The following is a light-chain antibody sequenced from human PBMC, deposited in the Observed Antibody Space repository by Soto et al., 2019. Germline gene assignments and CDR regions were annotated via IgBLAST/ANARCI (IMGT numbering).Light chain of an antibody. Sequence: QSVLTQPASVSGSPGQSIAISCTGTSSDVGAYNYVSWFQQHPGKAPKLMIYDVGSRPSGVSNRFSGAKSGNTASLTISGLQAEDEVDYYCSSSTTSTTSVFANGTQLTVL. CDR3: SSSTTSTTSV. V-gene: IGLV2-14*03. CDR1: SSDVGAYNY. CDR2: DVG. J-gene: IGLJ1*01.